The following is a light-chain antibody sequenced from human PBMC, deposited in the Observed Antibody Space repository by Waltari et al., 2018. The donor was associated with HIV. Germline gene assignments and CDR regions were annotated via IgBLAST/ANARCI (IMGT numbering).Light chain of an antibody. V-gene: IGKV1-17*02. CDR2: SAS. J-gene: IGKJ4*01. CDR3: LQHHSYPLT. CDR1: QAVSDD. Sequence: DIQMTQSPSSLSASIGERVTLTCRASQAVSDDLGWYQQTPGEAPRRLIYSASSVENGVPSRFSGSRAGEDFTLTITNLQPEDCATYYCLQHHSYPLTFGGGTKVEI.